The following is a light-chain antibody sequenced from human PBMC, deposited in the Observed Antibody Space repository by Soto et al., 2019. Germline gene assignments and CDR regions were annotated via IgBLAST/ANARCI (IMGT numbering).Light chain of an antibody. CDR3: EQRYSTAGT. CDR1: QGIRND. V-gene: IGKV1-39*01. CDR2: AAS. J-gene: IGKJ5*01. Sequence: IQMTESRSSLAASGGDTVTITCGASQGIRNDLNWYQQKKGKAPKIVIYAASNLQSGVPSRFSGSGSGTAFTLPLSSLKPEDFETHYCEQRYSTAGTFGQGTGLEIK.